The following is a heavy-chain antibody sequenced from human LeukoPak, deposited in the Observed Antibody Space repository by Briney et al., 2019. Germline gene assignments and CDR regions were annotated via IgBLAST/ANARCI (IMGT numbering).Heavy chain of an antibody. J-gene: IGHJ4*02. D-gene: IGHD2-15*01. Sequence: GGSLRLSCAASGFTFSTYAMSWVRQAPGKGLEWISIISSGGDTYYADSVKGRFTISRDNSKNTLDLQMSSLRAEDTAVYYCAKGVGGYYFDHWGQGTLVTVSS. CDR3: AKGVGGYYFDH. CDR2: ISSGGDT. V-gene: IGHV3-23*01. CDR1: GFTFSTYA.